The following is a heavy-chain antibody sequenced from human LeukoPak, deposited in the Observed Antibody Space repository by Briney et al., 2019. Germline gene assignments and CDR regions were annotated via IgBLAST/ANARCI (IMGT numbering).Heavy chain of an antibody. CDR3: ARQYTTGYSYGYSDY. D-gene: IGHD5-18*01. Sequence: GESLKISCKGSGYSFTSYWIGWVRQMPGKGLEWMGIIYPGDSDTRYSPSFQGQVTISADKSISTAYLQWSSLKASDTAMYYCARQYTTGYSYGYSDYWGQGTLVTASS. CDR1: GYSFTSYW. V-gene: IGHV5-51*01. J-gene: IGHJ4*02. CDR2: IYPGDSDT.